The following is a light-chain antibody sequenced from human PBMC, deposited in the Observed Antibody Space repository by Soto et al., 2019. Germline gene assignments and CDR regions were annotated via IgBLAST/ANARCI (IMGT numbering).Light chain of an antibody. Sequence: EIEMTQSPATLSLAPGERVTLSCRASESVSTNLACYQQKAGQAPRLLIYGASTRATGIPARFSVSGSGTEFTLTIGGLQTEDFAVYYCQQYSIWRTFGQGTK. CDR2: GAS. V-gene: IGKV3-15*01. CDR3: QQYSIWRT. J-gene: IGKJ1*01. CDR1: ESVSTN.